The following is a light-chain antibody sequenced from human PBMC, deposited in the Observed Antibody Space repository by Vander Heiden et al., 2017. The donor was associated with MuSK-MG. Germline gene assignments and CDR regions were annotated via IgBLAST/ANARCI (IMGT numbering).Light chain of an antibody. CDR1: QSVSSSY. J-gene: IGKJ1*01. CDR3: QQYGSLPRT. CDR2: GAS. V-gene: IGKV3-20*01. Sequence: EIVLTQSPGTLSLSPGERATLSCRASQSVSSSYLAWYQQKPGQAPRLLSYGASSRATGIPDRFSGSGSGTDFTLTISRLEPEDFAVYYCQQYGSLPRTFGQGTKVEI.